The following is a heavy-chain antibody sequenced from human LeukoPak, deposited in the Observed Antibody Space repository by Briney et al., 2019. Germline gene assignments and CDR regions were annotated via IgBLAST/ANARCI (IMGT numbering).Heavy chain of an antibody. V-gene: IGHV3-74*01. CDR1: GFTFSSYW. J-gene: IGHJ4*02. Sequence: GGSLRLSCAAFGFTFSSYWMHWVRQAPGKGLVWVSRINSDGSSTSYADSVKGRFTISRDNAKNTLYLQMNSLRAEDTAVYYCARDAGYRGFDYWGQGTLVTVSS. D-gene: IGHD5-24*01. CDR2: INSDGSST. CDR3: ARDAGYRGFDY.